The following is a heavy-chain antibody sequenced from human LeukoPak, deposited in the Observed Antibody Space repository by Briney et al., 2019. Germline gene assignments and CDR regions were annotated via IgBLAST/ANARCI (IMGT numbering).Heavy chain of an antibody. V-gene: IGHV1-2*06. Sequence: ASVKVSCKTSGYTFADYFIHWVRQAPGQGLGYMGRINAKSGGTEYQQKFQGRVTMTRDMSISTAYVEINWLISDDTAIYYCARDVSSTPNWEFDYWGQGTTVTVSS. J-gene: IGHJ4*02. D-gene: IGHD1-26*01. CDR1: GYTFADYF. CDR3: ARDVSSTPNWEFDY. CDR2: INAKSGGT.